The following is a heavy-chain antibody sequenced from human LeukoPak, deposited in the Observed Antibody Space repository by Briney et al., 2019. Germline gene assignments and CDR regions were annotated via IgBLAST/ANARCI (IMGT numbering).Heavy chain of an antibody. Sequence: GGSLRLSCAASGFTFSNYAMNWVRQAPGKGLEWVSAISGSGGSTYYADSVKGRFTISRDNSKNTLYLQMNSLRAEDTAVYYCAKISSGSYPKLYYFDYWGQGTLVTVSS. V-gene: IGHV3-23*01. CDR2: ISGSGGST. CDR3: AKISSGSYPKLYYFDY. D-gene: IGHD1-26*01. CDR1: GFTFSNYA. J-gene: IGHJ4*02.